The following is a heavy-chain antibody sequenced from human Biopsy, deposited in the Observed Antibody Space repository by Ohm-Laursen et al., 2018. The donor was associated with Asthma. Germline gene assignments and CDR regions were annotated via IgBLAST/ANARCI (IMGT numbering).Heavy chain of an antibody. V-gene: IGHV3-33*01. CDR1: GFTFSSYG. CDR3: ARDFYDSSGYLHFDY. Sequence: SLRLSCAASGFTFSSYGMHWVRQAPGKGLEWVAVIWYDGSNKYYADSVKGRFTISRDNSKSTLYLQMNSLRAEDTAVYYCARDFYDSSGYLHFDYWGQGTLVTVSS. CDR2: IWYDGSNK. J-gene: IGHJ4*02. D-gene: IGHD3-22*01.